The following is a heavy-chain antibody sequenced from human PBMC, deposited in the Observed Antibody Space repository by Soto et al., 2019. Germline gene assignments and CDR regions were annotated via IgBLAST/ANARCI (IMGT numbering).Heavy chain of an antibody. Sequence: DVQLVESGGGLVQPGRSLRLSCAASGFTFDDYAMHWVQQAPGKGLEWVSGISWNSGSIGYADSVKGRFTISRDNAKNSLYLQMNSLRAEDTALYYCAKDSSGWTLGFDYWGQGTLVTVSS. CDR2: ISWNSGSI. J-gene: IGHJ4*02. D-gene: IGHD6-19*01. CDR1: GFTFDDYA. CDR3: AKDSSGWTLGFDY. V-gene: IGHV3-9*01.